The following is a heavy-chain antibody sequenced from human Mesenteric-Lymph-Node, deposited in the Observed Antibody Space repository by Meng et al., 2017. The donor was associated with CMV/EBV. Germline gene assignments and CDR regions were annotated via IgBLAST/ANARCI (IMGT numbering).Heavy chain of an antibody. CDR2: ISHDGRKK. V-gene: IGHV3-30*04. Sequence: SLKISCVASGFNFDNFAMQWVRQAPGKGLEWVAGISHDGRKKFYIDSVKGRFSISRDNSKKTQYLQMNSLRGDDTAVYYCVRGTFLEWFSSNSDPFEYWGQGSLVTVSS. D-gene: IGHD3-3*01. CDR3: VRGTFLEWFSSNSDPFEY. CDR1: GFNFDNFA. J-gene: IGHJ4*02.